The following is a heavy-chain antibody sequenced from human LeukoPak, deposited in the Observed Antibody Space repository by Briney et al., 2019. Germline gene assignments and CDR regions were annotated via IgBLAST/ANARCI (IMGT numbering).Heavy chain of an antibody. J-gene: IGHJ4*02. D-gene: IGHD5-12*01. V-gene: IGHV4-34*01. CDR2: INHSGRT. CDR1: GGSFSAYY. Sequence: PSETLSLTCAVYGGSFSAYYRSWIRQPPGKGLEWIGEINHSGRTNYNASLKSRVTISVDTSKNQFSLKMSYVTAADTAVYYCARSPRYSGYDYGSDYWGRGILVTVSS. CDR3: ARSPRYSGYDYGSDY.